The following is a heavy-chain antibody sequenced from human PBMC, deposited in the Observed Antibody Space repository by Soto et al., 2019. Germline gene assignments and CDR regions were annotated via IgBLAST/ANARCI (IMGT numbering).Heavy chain of an antibody. D-gene: IGHD6-13*01. Sequence: QVQLVQSGAEVKKPGASVRVSCKASGYTFTSYGISWVRQAPGQGLEWMGWISAYNGNTNYAQSLQGRVTMTTYTATTTAYMELRSLKSDDTAVYYCARVSPSSRAAEPWGQGTLVTAS. CDR3: ARVSPSSRAAEP. CDR2: ISAYNGNT. J-gene: IGHJ4*02. CDR1: GYTFTSYG. V-gene: IGHV1-18*01.